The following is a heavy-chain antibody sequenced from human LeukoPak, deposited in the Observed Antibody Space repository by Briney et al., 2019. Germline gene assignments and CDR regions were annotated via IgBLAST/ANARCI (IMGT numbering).Heavy chain of an antibody. J-gene: IGHJ3*02. V-gene: IGHV1-69*13. Sequence: GASVKVSCKASGGTFSSYAISWVRQAPGQGLEWMGGIIPIFGTANYAQKFQGRVTITADESTSTAYMELSSLRSEDTAVYYCARAVYYYDSSGYRESHAFDIWGQGTIVTVSS. CDR2: IIPIFGTA. CDR3: ARAVYYYDSSGYRESHAFDI. CDR1: GGTFSSYA. D-gene: IGHD3-22*01.